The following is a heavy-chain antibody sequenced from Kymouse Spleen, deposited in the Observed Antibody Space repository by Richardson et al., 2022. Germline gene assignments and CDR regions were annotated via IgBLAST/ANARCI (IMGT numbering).Heavy chain of an antibody. V-gene: IGHV3-74*01. CDR3: ARGVGATETLYYYGMDV. CDR2: INSDGSST. CDR1: GFTFSSYW. D-gene: IGHD1-26*01. J-gene: IGHJ6*02. Sequence: EVQLVESGGGLVQPGGSLRLSCAASGFTFSSYWMHWVRQAPGKGLVWVSRINSDGSSTSYADSVKGRFTISRDNAKNTLYLQMNSLRAEDTAVYYCARGVGATETLYYYGMDVWGQGTTVTVSS.